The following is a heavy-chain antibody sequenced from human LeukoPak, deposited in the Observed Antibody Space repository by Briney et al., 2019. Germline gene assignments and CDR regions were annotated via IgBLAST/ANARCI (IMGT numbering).Heavy chain of an antibody. Sequence: ASVKVSCKASGYTFTNFGISWVRQAPGQGLEWMGWITPYNGNTNYAQTLQGRVTMTTDTSTSTAYMELRSLRSDDTAVYYCARRGLWAMYDAFDIWGQGTMVTVSS. CDR1: GYTFTNFG. V-gene: IGHV1-18*01. CDR3: ARRGLWAMYDAFDI. J-gene: IGHJ3*02. D-gene: IGHD5-18*01. CDR2: ITPYNGNT.